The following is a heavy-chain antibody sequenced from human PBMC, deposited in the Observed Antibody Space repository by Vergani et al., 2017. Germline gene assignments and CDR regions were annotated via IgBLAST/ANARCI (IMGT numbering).Heavy chain of an antibody. J-gene: IGHJ6*03. CDR2: IYSGGSST. CDR1: GFTFSSYA. CDR3: AKGYCSSTSCRRTYYYYYMDV. D-gene: IGHD2-2*01. V-gene: IGHV3-23*03. Sequence: EVQLLESGGGLVQPGGSLRLSCAASGFTFSSYAMSWVRQAPGKGLEWVSVIYSGGSSTSYADSVKGRFTISRDNSKNTLYLQMNSLRAEDTAVYYCAKGYCSSTSCRRTYYYYYMDVWGKGTTVTVSS.